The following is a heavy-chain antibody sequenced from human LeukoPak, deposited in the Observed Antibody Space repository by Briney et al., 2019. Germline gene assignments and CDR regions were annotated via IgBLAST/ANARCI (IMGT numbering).Heavy chain of an antibody. CDR3: AKAASSSWPSYYYGMDV. J-gene: IGHJ6*02. V-gene: IGHV3-23*01. D-gene: IGHD6-13*01. Sequence: PGGSLRLSCAASGFIFSSYSMSWVRQAPGKGLEWVSVITGSGGNTYYADPVKGRFTISKDNSKNTVYLQMSSLRVDDTAVYYCAKAASSSWPSYYYGMDVWGQGTTVTVPS. CDR1: GFIFSSYS. CDR2: ITGSGGNT.